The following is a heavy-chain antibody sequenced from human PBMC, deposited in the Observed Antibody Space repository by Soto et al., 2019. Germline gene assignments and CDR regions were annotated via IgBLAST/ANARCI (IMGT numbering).Heavy chain of an antibody. CDR3: ARDIWEYGSNRFAP. CDR2: ISISSDHK. CDR1: GFTFNTYG. V-gene: IGHV3-48*02. Sequence: PGGSLRLSCTASGFTFNTYGMTWVRQAPGKGLEWVSYISISSDHKYYADSVRGRFTVSRDNAKNSLYLQMNSLRDEDTAVYYCARDIWEYGSNRFAPWGQGTLVTVSS. J-gene: IGHJ5*02. D-gene: IGHD3-10*01.